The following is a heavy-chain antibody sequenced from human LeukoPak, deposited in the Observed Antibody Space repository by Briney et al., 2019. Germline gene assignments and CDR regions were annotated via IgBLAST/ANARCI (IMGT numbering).Heavy chain of an antibody. Sequence: ASVKVSCKASGYTFTGYEMHWVRQAPGQGLEWMGWINPNSGGTNSAQKFQGRVTMTRDTSISTAYLELSRLRSDDTAVYCCARPWRSDCWYFDLWGRGTLVTVSS. CDR3: ARPWRSDCWYFDL. V-gene: IGHV1-2*02. CDR2: INPNSGGT. J-gene: IGHJ2*01. D-gene: IGHD1-26*01. CDR1: GYTFTGYE.